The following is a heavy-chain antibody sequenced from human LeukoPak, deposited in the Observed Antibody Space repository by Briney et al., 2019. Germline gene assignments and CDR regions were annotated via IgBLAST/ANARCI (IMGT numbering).Heavy chain of an antibody. CDR1: GGSISSGSYY. CDR2: IYTSGST. Sequence: PSQTLSLTCTVSGGSISSGSYYWSWIRQPAGKGLEWIGRIYTSGSTNYNPSLKSRVTISVDTSKNQFSLKLSSVTAADTAVYYCARDLAWMAKVPHGFDYWGQGTLVTVSS. V-gene: IGHV4-61*02. J-gene: IGHJ4*02. D-gene: IGHD5-24*01. CDR3: ARDLAWMAKVPHGFDY.